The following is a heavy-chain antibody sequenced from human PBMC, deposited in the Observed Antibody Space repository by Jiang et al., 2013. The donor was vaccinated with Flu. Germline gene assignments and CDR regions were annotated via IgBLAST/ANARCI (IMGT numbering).Heavy chain of an antibody. CDR2: IYYSGST. CDR3: ARHGGGGDCYDY. Sequence: GSGLVKPSETLSLTCTVSGGSISSSSYYWGWIRQPPGKGLEWIGSIYYSGSTYYNPSLKSRVTISVDTSKNQFSLKLSSVTAADTAVYYCARHGGGGDCYDYWGQGNPGSPSPQ. J-gene: IGHJ4*02. D-gene: IGHD2-21*01. CDR1: GGSISSSSYY. V-gene: IGHV4-39*01.